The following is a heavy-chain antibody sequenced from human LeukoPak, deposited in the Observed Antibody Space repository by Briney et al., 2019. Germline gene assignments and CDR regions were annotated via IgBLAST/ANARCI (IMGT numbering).Heavy chain of an antibody. CDR2: ISISRSTI. J-gene: IGHJ4*02. Sequence: GGSLRLSCAASGFTFSSYSMNWVRQAPGKGLEWVSYISISRSTIYYANSVKGRFTIPRDNANNSLFLQMNSLRDEDTAVYYCARESEGGTTIDFWGQGTLVTVSS. CDR3: ARESEGGTTIDF. CDR1: GFTFSSYS. D-gene: IGHD1-1*01. V-gene: IGHV3-48*02.